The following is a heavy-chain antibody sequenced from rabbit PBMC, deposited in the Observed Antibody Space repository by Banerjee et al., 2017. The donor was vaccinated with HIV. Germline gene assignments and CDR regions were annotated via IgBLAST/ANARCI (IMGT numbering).Heavy chain of an antibody. J-gene: IGHJ4*01. Sequence: QEQLVESGGGLVQPEGSLTLTCKASGFDFSSYAMCWVRQAPGKGPEWIACIGGGDGSTYYASWVNGRFTVSRSTSLNTVTLQMTSLTAADTATYFCARDPSVDDYGDSLYYFDLWGQGTLVTVS. D-gene: IGHD2-1*01. V-gene: IGHV1S47*01. CDR3: ARDPSVDDYGDSLYYFDL. CDR1: GFDFSSYA. CDR2: IGGGDGST.